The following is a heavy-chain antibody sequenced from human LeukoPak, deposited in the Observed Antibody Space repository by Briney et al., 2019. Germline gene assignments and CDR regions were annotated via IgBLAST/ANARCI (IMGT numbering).Heavy chain of an antibody. Sequence: ASVKVSCKASGYTFTSYGISWVRQAPGQGLEWMGWISAYNGNTSYAQKLQGRVTMTTDTSTSTAYMELRSLRSDDTAVYYCARDTYYYDSSGYYSSRYWYFDLWGRGTLVTVSS. V-gene: IGHV1-18*01. CDR3: ARDTYYYDSSGYYSSRYWYFDL. J-gene: IGHJ2*01. CDR2: ISAYNGNT. CDR1: GYTFTSYG. D-gene: IGHD3-22*01.